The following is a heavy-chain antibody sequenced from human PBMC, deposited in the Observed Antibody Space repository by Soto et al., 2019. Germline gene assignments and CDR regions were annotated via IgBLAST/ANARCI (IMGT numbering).Heavy chain of an antibody. D-gene: IGHD6-19*01. CDR1: GFTFSTYG. V-gene: IGHV3-23*01. J-gene: IGHJ4*02. Sequence: EVQLLESGGGLVQPGGSLRLSCAASGFTFSTYGMAWVRQAPGKGLEWVSAISGGGDSTYYADSVKGRFTISRDDSKNTLYLQMNSLRAEDTAIYYCAKDLWSGWYFFDEWGQGTLVTVSS. CDR2: ISGGGDST. CDR3: AKDLWSGWYFFDE.